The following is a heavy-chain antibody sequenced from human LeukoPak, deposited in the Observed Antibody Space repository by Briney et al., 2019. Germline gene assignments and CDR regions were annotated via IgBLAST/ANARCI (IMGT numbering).Heavy chain of an antibody. CDR2: INEDGREK. V-gene: IGHV3-7*01. D-gene: IGHD2-15*01. CDR3: AKGLRRDIVVVATVPDAFDI. J-gene: IGHJ3*02. CDR1: GFTFRNYW. Sequence: QTGGSLRLSCAVSGFTFRNYWMSWVRQAPGKGLERGANINEDGREKYYVDSVEGRFTISRDNAKNSLYLQMNSLRAEDTAVYYCAKGLRRDIVVVATVPDAFDIWGQGTMVTVSS.